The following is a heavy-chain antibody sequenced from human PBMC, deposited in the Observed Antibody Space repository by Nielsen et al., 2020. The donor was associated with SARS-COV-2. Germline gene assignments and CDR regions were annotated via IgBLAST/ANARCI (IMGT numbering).Heavy chain of an antibody. Sequence: GESLKISCKGSGYSFTSYWIGWGRQMPGKGLEWMGIIYPGDSDTRYSPSFQGQVTISADKSISTAYLQWSSLKASDTAMYYCARHAPLEWELLESDYWGQGTLVTVSS. J-gene: IGHJ4*02. CDR3: ARHAPLEWELLESDY. D-gene: IGHD1-26*01. V-gene: IGHV5-51*01. CDR1: GYSFTSYW. CDR2: IYPGDSDT.